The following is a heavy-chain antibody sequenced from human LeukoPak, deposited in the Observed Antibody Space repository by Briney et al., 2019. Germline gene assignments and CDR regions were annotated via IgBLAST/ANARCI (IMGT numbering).Heavy chain of an antibody. V-gene: IGHV3-23*01. CDR1: GFTFSSYA. D-gene: IGHD4-11*01. Sequence: QTGGSLRLSCAASGFTFSSYAMSWVRQAPGKGLEWVSAISGSGGSTYYADSVKGRFTISRDNSKNTLYLQMNSLRAEDTAVYYCAPGSTVTGRFSDYWGQGTLVTVSS. CDR2: ISGSGGST. J-gene: IGHJ4*02. CDR3: APGSTVTGRFSDY.